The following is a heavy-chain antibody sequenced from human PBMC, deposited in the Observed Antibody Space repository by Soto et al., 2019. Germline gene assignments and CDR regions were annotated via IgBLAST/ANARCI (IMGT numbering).Heavy chain of an antibody. D-gene: IGHD1-26*01. CDR2: IIPIFGTA. Sequence: QVQLVQSGAEVKKPGSSVKVSCKASGGTFSSYAISWVRQAPGQGLEWMGGIIPIFGTANYAQKFQGRVTXXAXEXXSTAYMELSSLRSEDTAVDYCGRQGGLVDGNWFDPWGQGTLVTVSS. J-gene: IGHJ5*02. V-gene: IGHV1-69*12. CDR3: GRQGGLVDGNWFDP. CDR1: GGTFSSYA.